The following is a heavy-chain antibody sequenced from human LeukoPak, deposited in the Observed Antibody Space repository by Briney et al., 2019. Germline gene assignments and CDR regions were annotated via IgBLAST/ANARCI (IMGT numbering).Heavy chain of an antibody. J-gene: IGHJ4*02. D-gene: IGHD6-19*01. Sequence: GGSLRLSCAASGFTFRTYAMSWVRQAPGKGLEWVSGISDSGDGTYYAESVKGRFTISRDNAKNSLYLQMNSLRAEDTAVYYCASTSSAWSAFDYWGQGTLVTVSS. CDR3: ASTSSAWSAFDY. CDR1: GFTFRTYA. V-gene: IGHV3-23*01. CDR2: ISDSGDGT.